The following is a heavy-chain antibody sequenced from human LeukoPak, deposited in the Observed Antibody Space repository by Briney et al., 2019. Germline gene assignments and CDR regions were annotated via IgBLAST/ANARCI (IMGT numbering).Heavy chain of an antibody. Sequence: SVKVSCKASGGTFSSYAISWVRQAPGQGLEWMGRIIPIFGIANYAQKFQGRVTITADKSTSTAYMELSSLRSEDTAVYYCARDYDSSGPFDHWGQGTLVTVSS. D-gene: IGHD3-22*01. CDR1: GGTFSSYA. CDR2: IIPIFGIA. CDR3: ARDYDSSGPFDH. J-gene: IGHJ4*02. V-gene: IGHV1-69*04.